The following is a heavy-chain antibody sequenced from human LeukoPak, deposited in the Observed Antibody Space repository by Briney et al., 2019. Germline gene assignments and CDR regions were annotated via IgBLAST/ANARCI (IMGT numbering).Heavy chain of an antibody. D-gene: IGHD6-19*01. CDR2: IYHSGST. V-gene: IGHV4-4*02. J-gene: IGHJ4*02. CDR1: GGSISSSNW. Sequence: SGTLSLTCAVSGGSISSSNWWSWVRQPPGKGLEWIGEIYHSGSTNYNPSLKSRVTISVDKSKNQFSLKLSSVTAADTAVYYCARLEMYSSGWYGGYWGQGTLVTVSS. CDR3: ARLEMYSSGWYGGY.